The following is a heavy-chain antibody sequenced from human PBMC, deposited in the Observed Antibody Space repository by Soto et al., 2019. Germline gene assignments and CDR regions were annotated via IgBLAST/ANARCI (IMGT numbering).Heavy chain of an antibody. D-gene: IGHD1-1*01. V-gene: IGHV3-48*03. Sequence: GGSLRLSCAASGFALSSFDMDWVRQAPGKGLEWVSYINMDGGSTHYAESVKGRFTISRDNGRNSLFLQMDSLRVEDTAVYYCVRDHSGLKDFDYWGQGTLVTVSS. CDR2: INMDGGST. J-gene: IGHJ4*02. CDR3: VRDHSGLKDFDY. CDR1: GFALSSFD.